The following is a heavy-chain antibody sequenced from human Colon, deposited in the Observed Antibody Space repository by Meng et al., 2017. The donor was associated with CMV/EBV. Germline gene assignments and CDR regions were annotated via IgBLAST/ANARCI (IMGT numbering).Heavy chain of an antibody. CDR3: ATDTARVRGY. V-gene: IGHV3-48*04. J-gene: IGHJ4*02. CDR1: QFNFTTYS. CDR2: ISASSATK. D-gene: IGHD3-10*01. Sequence: GGSLRLSCGASQFNFTTYSMNWVRQAPGKGLEWISYISASSATKKYADSVKGRFTISRDNAKNSLDLQMNSLRAEDTAVYYCATDTARVRGYWGQGTLVTVSS.